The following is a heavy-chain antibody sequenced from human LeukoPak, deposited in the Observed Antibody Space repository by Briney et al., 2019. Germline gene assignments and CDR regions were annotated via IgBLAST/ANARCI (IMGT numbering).Heavy chain of an antibody. Sequence: ASVKVSCKASGYTFTSYYMHWVRQAPGQGLEWMGIINPSGGSTSYAQKFQGRVTMTRDTSTSTVYMELSSLRSEDTAVYYCAAWYYYDSSGDAFDTWGQGTMVTVSS. V-gene: IGHV1-46*01. D-gene: IGHD3-22*01. J-gene: IGHJ3*02. CDR2: INPSGGST. CDR3: AAWYYYDSSGDAFDT. CDR1: GYTFTSYY.